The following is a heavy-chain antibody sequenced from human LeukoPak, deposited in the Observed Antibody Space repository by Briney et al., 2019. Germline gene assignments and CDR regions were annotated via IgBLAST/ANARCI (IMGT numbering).Heavy chain of an antibody. D-gene: IGHD3-22*01. Sequence: GRSLRLSCAASGLTFSSYGMHWVRQAPGKGVEWVSVIYSGCSTYYADSVKGRFTISRDNSKNTLYLQMNSLRAEDTAVYYCARDPVNYYDSSGYYLWGQGTLVTVSS. CDR3: ARDPVNYYDSSGYYL. CDR2: IYSGCST. V-gene: IGHV3-66*01. CDR1: GLTFSSYG. J-gene: IGHJ5*02.